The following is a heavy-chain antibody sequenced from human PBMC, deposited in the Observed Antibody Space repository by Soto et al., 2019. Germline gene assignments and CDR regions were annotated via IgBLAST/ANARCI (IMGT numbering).Heavy chain of an antibody. CDR3: ARDAVTGYSSSWYWFDP. J-gene: IGHJ5*02. V-gene: IGHV1-69*01. CDR2: IIPIFGTA. D-gene: IGHD6-13*01. CDR1: GGTFSSYA. Sequence: QVQLVQSGAEVKKPGSSVKVSCKASGGTFSSYAISWVRQAPGQGLEWMGGIIPIFGTANYAQKFQGRVTITEDESTSTAYMELSSLRSEDTAVYYCARDAVTGYSSSWYWFDPWGQGTLVTVSS.